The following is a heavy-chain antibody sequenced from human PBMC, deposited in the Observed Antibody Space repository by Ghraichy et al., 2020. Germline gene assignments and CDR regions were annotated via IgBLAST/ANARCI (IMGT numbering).Heavy chain of an antibody. CDR3: ARGYIAAAANNWFDP. Sequence: SETLSLTCAVYGGSFSGYYWSWIRQPPGKGLEWIGEINNSGSTNYNPSLKSRVTISVDTSKNQFSLKLSSVTAADTAVYYCARGYIAAAANNWFDPWGQGTLVTVSS. CDR1: GGSFSGYY. CDR2: INNSGST. D-gene: IGHD6-13*01. J-gene: IGHJ5*02. V-gene: IGHV4-34*01.